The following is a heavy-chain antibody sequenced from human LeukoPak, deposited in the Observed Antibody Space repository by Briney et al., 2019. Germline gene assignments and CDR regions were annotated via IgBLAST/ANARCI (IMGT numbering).Heavy chain of an antibody. J-gene: IGHJ4*02. D-gene: IGHD4-23*01. Sequence: GGSLRLSCAASGFTVITYGMSWVRQAPGKGREWVSSISGSGGSTDYADSVKGRFTISRDNSKNTLYLQMNSLRAEDTAVYYCARGGRYELGTNWGQGTLVTVSS. CDR3: ARGGRYELGTN. CDR1: GFTVITYG. CDR2: ISGSGGST. V-gene: IGHV3-23*01.